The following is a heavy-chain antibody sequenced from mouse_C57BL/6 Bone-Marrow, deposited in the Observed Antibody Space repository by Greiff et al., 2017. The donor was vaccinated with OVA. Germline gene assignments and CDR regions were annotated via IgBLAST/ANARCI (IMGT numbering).Heavy chain of an antibody. Sequence: QVQLQQPGAELVMPGASVKLSCKASGYTFTSYWMHWVKQRPGQGLEWIGEIDPSDSYTNYNQKFKGKATLTVDTSSSTAYMQLSSLTSEDSAVYYCARWKLRPYYFDYWGQGTTLTVSS. CDR1: GYTFTSYW. CDR3: ARWKLRPYYFDY. V-gene: IGHV1-69*01. D-gene: IGHD3-2*02. J-gene: IGHJ2*01. CDR2: IDPSDSYT.